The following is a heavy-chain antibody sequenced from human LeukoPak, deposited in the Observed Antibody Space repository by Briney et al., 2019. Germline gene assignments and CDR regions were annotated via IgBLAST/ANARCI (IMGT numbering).Heavy chain of an antibody. D-gene: IGHD6-13*01. J-gene: IGHJ5*02. V-gene: IGHV3-23*01. CDR1: GFTFSIYA. CDR3: AKPPRYSSSWYDNWFDP. Sequence: GGSLRLSCAASGFTFSIYAMSWVRQAPGKGLEWVSGISGSGGSTYYADSVKGRFTISRDNSKNTLYLQMNSLRAEDTAVYYCAKPPRYSSSWYDNWFDPWGQGTLVIVSS. CDR2: ISGSGGST.